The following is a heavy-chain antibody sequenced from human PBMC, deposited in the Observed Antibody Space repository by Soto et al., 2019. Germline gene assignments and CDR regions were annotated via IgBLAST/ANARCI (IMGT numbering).Heavy chain of an antibody. CDR2: FSGRDATT. CDR3: VRTIVGATKGGWFDP. V-gene: IGHV3-23*01. J-gene: IGHJ5*02. CDR1: GFTFRSHT. Sequence: PGGSLRLSCAASGFTFRSHTMSWVRQAPGKGLEWVSSFSGRDATTYYADSVKGRFTISRDNSKNTLYLQMNSLRAEDTALYFCVRTIVGATKGGWFDPWGQGALVTVSS. D-gene: IGHD1-26*01.